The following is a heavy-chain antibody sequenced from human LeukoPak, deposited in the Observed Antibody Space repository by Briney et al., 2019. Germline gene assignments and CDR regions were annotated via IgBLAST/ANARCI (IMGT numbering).Heavy chain of an antibody. CDR2: ISGSGGST. CDR1: RFTFNNYA. J-gene: IGHJ4*02. V-gene: IGHV3-23*01. D-gene: IGHD1-14*01. Sequence: GGTLRLSCAASRFTFNNYAMNWVRQAPGKGLEWVSAISGSGGSTYYADSVKGRFAISRDNSKNTLYLQMNSLRAEDTAVYYCAKPARTDYADYWGQGTLVTVSS. CDR3: AKPARTDYADY.